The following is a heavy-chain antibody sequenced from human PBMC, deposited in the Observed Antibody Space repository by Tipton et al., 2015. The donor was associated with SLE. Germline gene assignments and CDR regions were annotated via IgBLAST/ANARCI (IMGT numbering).Heavy chain of an antibody. CDR1: GFTFSSYS. V-gene: IGHV3-30*04. CDR3: ARVSPPQLLYGLGYYYYYMDV. D-gene: IGHD2-2*02. CDR2: ISYDGSYK. Sequence: RSLRLSCAASGFTFSSYSMHWVRQAPGKGLEWVAVISYDGSYKNYADSVKGRFSISRDNSKNTLYLQMNSLRAEDTAVYYCARVSPPQLLYGLGYYYYYMDVWGKGTTVTVSS. J-gene: IGHJ6*03.